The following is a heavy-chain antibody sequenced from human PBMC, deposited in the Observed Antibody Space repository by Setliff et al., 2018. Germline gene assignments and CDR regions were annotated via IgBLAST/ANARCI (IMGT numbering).Heavy chain of an antibody. D-gene: IGHD3-3*01. J-gene: IGHJ4*02. CDR2: IYYSGST. CDR3: ARRETYYNYWSGYYAY. Sequence: SETLSLTCTVSGGSISSSSYYWGWIRQPPGKGLEWIGSIYYSGSTYYNPSLKSRVTISVDTSKNQFSLKLSSVTAADTAVYYCARRETYYNYWSGYYAYWGQGTLVTVSS. CDR1: GGSISSSSYY. V-gene: IGHV4-39*07.